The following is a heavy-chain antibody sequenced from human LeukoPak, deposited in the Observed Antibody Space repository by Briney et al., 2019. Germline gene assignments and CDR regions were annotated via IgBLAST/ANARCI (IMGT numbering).Heavy chain of an antibody. CDR2: FDPEDGET. CDR1: GYTLTELS. V-gene: IGHV1-24*01. J-gene: IGHJ4*02. D-gene: IGHD3-9*01. Sequence: ASVKVSCKVSGYTLTELSMHWVRQAPGKGLEWMGGFDPEDGETIYAQKFQGRVTMTTDTSTSTAYMELRSLRSDDTAVYYCARSELRYFDWLFLPAYFGYWGQGTLVTVSS. CDR3: ARSELRYFDWLFLPAYFGY.